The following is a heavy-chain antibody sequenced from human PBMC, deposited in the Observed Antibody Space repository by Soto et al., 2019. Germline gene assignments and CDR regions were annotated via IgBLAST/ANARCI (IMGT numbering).Heavy chain of an antibody. CDR2: INSDGSST. J-gene: IGHJ6*02. Sequence: LRLSCAASGFTFSSYWMHWVRQAPGKGLVWVSRINSDGSSTSYADSVKGRFTISRDNAKNTLYLQMNSLRAEDTAVYYCARGGVRGYRMDVWGQGTTVTVSS. CDR1: GFTFSSYW. V-gene: IGHV3-74*01. CDR3: ARGGVRGYRMDV. D-gene: IGHD5-12*01.